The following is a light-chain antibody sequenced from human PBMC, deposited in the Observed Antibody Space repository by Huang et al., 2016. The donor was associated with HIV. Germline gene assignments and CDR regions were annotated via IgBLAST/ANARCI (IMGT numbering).Light chain of an antibody. Sequence: IVLTQSPDTLSLSPGERATLSCRASQTVTNNYLAWYQQRHGPAPRLLIYGASTRATGIPDRFSGSGSGTDFTLTISRLEPKDFVVYYCQQFGSSPPYSFGQGTKLEIK. J-gene: IGKJ2*03. V-gene: IGKV3-20*01. CDR1: QTVTNNY. CDR2: GAS. CDR3: QQFGSSPPYS.